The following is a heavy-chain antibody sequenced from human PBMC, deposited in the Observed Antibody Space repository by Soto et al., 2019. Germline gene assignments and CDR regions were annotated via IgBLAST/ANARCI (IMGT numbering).Heavy chain of an antibody. CDR1: GGSISSYY. V-gene: IGHV4-59*01. CDR3: ARERRPAAMLKYYYYGMDV. Sequence: PSETLSLTCTVSGGSISSYYWSWIRQPPGKGLEWIGYIYYTGTTNYNPSLKSRVTISVDTSKDQFSLKLSSVTAADTAVYYCARERRPAAMLKYYYYGMDVWGQGTTVTVSS. D-gene: IGHD2-2*01. J-gene: IGHJ6*02. CDR2: IYYTGTT.